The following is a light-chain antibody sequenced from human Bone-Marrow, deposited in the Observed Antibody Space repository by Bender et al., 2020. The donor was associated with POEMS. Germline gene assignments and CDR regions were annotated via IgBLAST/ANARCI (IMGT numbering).Light chain of an antibody. CDR1: SSDIGGYNF. CDR3: SSYADSNNKV. Sequence: QSALTQPASVSGSPGQSITISCTGTSSDIGGYNFVSWYQQHPGKAPKLMIYEVSKRPSGVPDRFSGSKSGNTASLTVSGLQAEDEADYYCSSYADSNNKVFGGGTKVTVL. CDR2: EVS. V-gene: IGLV2-8*01. J-gene: IGLJ3*02.